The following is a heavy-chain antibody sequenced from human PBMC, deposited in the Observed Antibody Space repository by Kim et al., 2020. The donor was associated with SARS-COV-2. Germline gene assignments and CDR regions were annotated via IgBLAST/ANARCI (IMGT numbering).Heavy chain of an antibody. Sequence: SETLSLTCTVSGGSISSSSYYWGWIRQPPWKGLEWIGSIYYSGSTYYNPSLKSRVTISVDTSKNQFSLKLSSVTAADTAVYYCSRHYPIYSFDYWCQGT. CDR3: SRHYPIYSFDY. D-gene: IGHD5-18*01. CDR1: GGSISSSSYY. CDR2: IYYSGST. J-gene: IGHJ4*02. V-gene: IGHV4-39*01.